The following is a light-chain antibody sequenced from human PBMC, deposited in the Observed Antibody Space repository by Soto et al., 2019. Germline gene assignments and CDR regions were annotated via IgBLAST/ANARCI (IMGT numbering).Light chain of an antibody. J-gene: IGKJ1*01. V-gene: IGKV1-5*03. CDR3: QQYNSYSL. CDR2: KAS. Sequence: DIQMTQSPSTLSASVGDRVTITCRASQSISSWLAWYQQKPGKAPKLLIYKASSLESGVPSRFSGSGSGKEFTLTISSLQPDDFATYYCQQYNSYSLFGQGTKVEIK. CDR1: QSISSW.